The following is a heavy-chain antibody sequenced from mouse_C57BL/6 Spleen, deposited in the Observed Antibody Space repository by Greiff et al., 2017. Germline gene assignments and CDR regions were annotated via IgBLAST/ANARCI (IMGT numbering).Heavy chain of an antibody. CDR3: TRWYYGSSLGDY. CDR1: GYTFTDYE. D-gene: IGHD1-1*01. J-gene: IGHJ4*01. Sequence: QVQLQQSGAELVRPGASVTLSCKASGYTFTDYEMHWVKQTPVHGLEWIGAIDPETGGTAYNQKFKGKAILTADKSSSTAYMELRSLTSEDSAVXYCTRWYYGSSLGDYWGQGTSVTVSS. V-gene: IGHV1-15*01. CDR2: IDPETGGT.